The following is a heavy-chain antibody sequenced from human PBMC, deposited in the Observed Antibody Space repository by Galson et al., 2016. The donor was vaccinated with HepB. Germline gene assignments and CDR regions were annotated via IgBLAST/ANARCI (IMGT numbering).Heavy chain of an antibody. J-gene: IGHJ1*01. Sequence: SLRLSCAASGFTFSSRAMSWVRQTPGKGLEWVSAVSGSGGRRWHTDSVKGRFTISRDNSKNILYLQMNSLRAEDTATFYCVREAVSGSLAEHWGQGTLVTVSS. CDR3: VREAVSGSLAEH. CDR1: GFTFSSRA. D-gene: IGHD1-26*01. CDR2: VSGSGGRR. V-gene: IGHV3-23*01.